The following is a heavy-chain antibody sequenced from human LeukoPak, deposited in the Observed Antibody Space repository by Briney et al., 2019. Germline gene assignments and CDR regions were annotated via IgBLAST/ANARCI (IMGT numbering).Heavy chain of an antibody. CDR2: ISGSGGST. Sequence: QTGGSLRLSCAASGFTFSSYAMSWVRQAPGKGLEWVSAISGSGGSTYYADSVKGRFTISRDNSKNTLYLQMNSLRAEDTAVYYCAKDRSTYYYDSSVDDAFDIWGQGTMVTVSS. V-gene: IGHV3-23*01. J-gene: IGHJ3*02. CDR3: AKDRSTYYYDSSVDDAFDI. CDR1: GFTFSSYA. D-gene: IGHD3-22*01.